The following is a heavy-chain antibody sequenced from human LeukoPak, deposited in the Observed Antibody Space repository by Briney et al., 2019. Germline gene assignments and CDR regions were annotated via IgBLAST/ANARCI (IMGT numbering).Heavy chain of an antibody. J-gene: IGHJ2*01. CDR2: IYYSGST. Sequence: PSETLSLTCTVSGGSISSSSYYWGWIRQPPGKGLEWIGSIYYSGSTNYNPSLKSRVTISVDTSKNQFSLKLSSVTAADTAVYYCARDPDTLGIRSYWYFDLWGRGTLVTVSS. CDR1: GGSISSSSYY. V-gene: IGHV4-39*07. D-gene: IGHD7-27*01. CDR3: ARDPDTLGIRSYWYFDL.